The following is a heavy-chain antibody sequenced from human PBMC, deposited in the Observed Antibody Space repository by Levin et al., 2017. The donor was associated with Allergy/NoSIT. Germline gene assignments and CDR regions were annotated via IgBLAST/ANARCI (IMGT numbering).Heavy chain of an antibody. J-gene: IGHJ4*02. V-gene: IGHV4-39*07. D-gene: IGHD3-3*01. CDR2: ISYSGST. Sequence: RSSETLSLTCTVSGGSFSSSGYYWGWIRQPPGKGLEWIGSISYSGSTYYNPSLKSRLTISVDTSKSQFSMRLTSVTAADTAVYYCARDPDNTRGLPAGLDYWGQGTLVTVSS. CDR1: GGSFSSSGYY. CDR3: ARDPDNTRGLPAGLDY.